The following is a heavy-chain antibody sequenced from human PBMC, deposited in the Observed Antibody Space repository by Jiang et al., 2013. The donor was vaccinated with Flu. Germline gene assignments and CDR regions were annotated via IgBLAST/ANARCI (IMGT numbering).Heavy chain of an antibody. CDR2: IYPGDSDT. D-gene: IGHD3-22*01. J-gene: IGHJ4*02. CDR3: ARSPSGSGYYSRGIDY. V-gene: IGHV5-51*01. Sequence: GAEVKKPGESLKISCKGSGYSFTSYWIGWVRQMPGKGLEWMGIIYPGDSDTRYSPSFQGQVTISADKSISTAYLQWNSLKASDTAMYYCARSPSGSGYYSRGIDYWGQGTLVTVSS. CDR1: GYSFTSYW.